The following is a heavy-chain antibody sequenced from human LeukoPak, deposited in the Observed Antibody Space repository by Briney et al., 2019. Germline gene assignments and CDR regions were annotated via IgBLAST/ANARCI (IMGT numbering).Heavy chain of an antibody. Sequence: GGSLRLSCAASGFTFSSYWMGWVRQAPGRGLEWVANVKPDGTETNYVDSVKGRFTISRDNAKNSLYLQMNSLRAEDTALYYCARANTQSRPFDYWGQGTQVTVSS. D-gene: IGHD5-24*01. CDR3: ARANTQSRPFDY. CDR1: GFTFSSYW. V-gene: IGHV3-7*05. J-gene: IGHJ4*02. CDR2: VKPDGTET.